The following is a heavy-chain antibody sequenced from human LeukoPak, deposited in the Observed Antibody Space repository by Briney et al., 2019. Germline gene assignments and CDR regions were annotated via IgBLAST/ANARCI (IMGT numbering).Heavy chain of an antibody. CDR3: ARPTPYWYFDL. J-gene: IGHJ2*01. CDR1: GGSISSYY. Sequence: SETLSLTCTVSGGSISSYYWSWIRQPPGKGLEWIGYIYYSGSTNYNPSLKSRVTISVDTSKNQFSLKLSSVTAADTAVYYCARPTPYWYFDLWGRGTLVTVSS. V-gene: IGHV4-59*08. CDR2: IYYSGST.